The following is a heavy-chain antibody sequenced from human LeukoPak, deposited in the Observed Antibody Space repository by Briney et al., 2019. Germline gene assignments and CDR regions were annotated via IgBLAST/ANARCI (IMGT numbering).Heavy chain of an antibody. J-gene: IGHJ4*02. Sequence: PGGSLRLSCAASGFTFSAYYMSWIRQAPGKGLEWVSYIRSSGSTIYYADSVKGRFTISRDNAKNSLYLQMNSLRAEDTAVYYCARVDCSSTSCYEFDYWGQGTLVTVSS. CDR2: IRSSGSTI. CDR1: GFTFSAYY. D-gene: IGHD2-2*01. CDR3: ARVDCSSTSCYEFDY. V-gene: IGHV3-11*04.